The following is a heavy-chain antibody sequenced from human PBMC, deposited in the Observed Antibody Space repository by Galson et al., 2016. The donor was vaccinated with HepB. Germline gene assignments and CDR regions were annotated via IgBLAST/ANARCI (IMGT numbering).Heavy chain of an antibody. J-gene: IGHJ4*02. D-gene: IGHD4-11*01. CDR1: GFTFSNYA. CDR3: AKGTTRLGDN. V-gene: IGHV3-23*01. CDR2: IGGGGGETT. Sequence: SLRLSCAASGFTFSNYALSWVRQAPGKGLQWVSTIGGGGGETTYYAESVKGRFTISRDNSKNMLYLQMNSLRVEDTALYYCAKGTTRLGDNWGQGILVTVSS.